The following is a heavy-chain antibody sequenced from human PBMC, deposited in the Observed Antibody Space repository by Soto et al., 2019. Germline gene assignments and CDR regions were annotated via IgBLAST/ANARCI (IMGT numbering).Heavy chain of an antibody. J-gene: IGHJ1*01. V-gene: IGHV4-39*01. CDR3: ARNAVVAAKAGYFQP. D-gene: IGHD2-15*01. CDR1: GGSMSSSSYY. Sequence: XETLSLTCTVSGGSMSSSSYYWGWIRQPPGKGLEWIGSIYYTGSTYYNPSLKSRVTISVDTSKNQFSLKLSSVTAADTAVYYCARNAVVAAKAGYFQPWGQGALVTVSS. CDR2: IYYTGST.